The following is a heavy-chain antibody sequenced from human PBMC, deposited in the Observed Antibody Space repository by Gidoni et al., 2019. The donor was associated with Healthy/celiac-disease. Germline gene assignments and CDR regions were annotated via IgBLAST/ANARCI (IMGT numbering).Heavy chain of an antibody. CDR2: ISYDGSNK. CDR3: ARDLGYYDSSGSYYYGMDV. D-gene: IGHD3-22*01. Sequence: QVQLVESGGGVVQPGRSLRLSCAASGFTFSSYAMHWVRQAPGKGLEWVAVISYDGSNKYYADSVKGRFTISRDNSKNTLYLQMNSLRAEDTAVYYCARDLGYYDSSGSYYYGMDVWGQGTTVTVSS. CDR1: GFTFSSYA. J-gene: IGHJ6*02. V-gene: IGHV3-30-3*01.